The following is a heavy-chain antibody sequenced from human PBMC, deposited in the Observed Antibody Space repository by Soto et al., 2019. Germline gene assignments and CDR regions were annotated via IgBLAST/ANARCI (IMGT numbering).Heavy chain of an antibody. CDR1: GYTFTGYY. CDR2: INPNSGGT. D-gene: IGHD6-13*01. CDR3: ARDHVGAAACSEIGNYYYYVMDV. J-gene: IGHJ6*02. V-gene: IGHV1-2*04. Sequence: ASVKVSCKASGYTFTGYYMHWVRQAPGQGLEWMGWINPNSGGTNYAQKFQGWVTMTRDTSISTAYMELSRLRSDDTAVYYCARDHVGAAACSEIGNYYYYVMDVWGQGTTVTVSS.